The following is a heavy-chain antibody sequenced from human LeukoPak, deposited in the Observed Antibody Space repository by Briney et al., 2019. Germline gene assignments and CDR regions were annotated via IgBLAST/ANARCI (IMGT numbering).Heavy chain of an antibody. J-gene: IGHJ4*02. Sequence: PGRSLRLSCAASGFTFSTSGMHWVRQPPGKGLEWVAIISFDGSNKYYADSVKGRFAISRDNSQNTLYLQLNSLRPEDTAVYYCARDPTLFYGDYVDYWGQGTLVTVSS. CDR3: ARDPTLFYGDYVDY. V-gene: IGHV3-30*19. CDR2: ISFDGSNK. CDR1: GFTFSTSG. D-gene: IGHD4-17*01.